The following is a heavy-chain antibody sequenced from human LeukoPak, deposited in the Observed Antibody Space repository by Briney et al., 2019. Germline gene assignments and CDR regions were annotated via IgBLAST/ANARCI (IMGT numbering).Heavy chain of an antibody. CDR1: GDSISRYY. CDR2: IYYSGRT. J-gene: IGHJ6*03. Sequence: SETLSLTCTVSGDSISRYYWSWLRQPPGKGLEWIGYIYYSGRTNYNPPLKSRVTISVDTSKNQFSLKLSSVTAADTAVYYCARRGLYGDYLGYMDVWGKGTTVTVSS. V-gene: IGHV4-59*08. CDR3: ARRGLYGDYLGYMDV. D-gene: IGHD4-17*01.